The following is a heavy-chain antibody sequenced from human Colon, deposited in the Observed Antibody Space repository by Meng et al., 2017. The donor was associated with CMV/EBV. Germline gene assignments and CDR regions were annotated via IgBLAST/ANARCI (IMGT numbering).Heavy chain of an antibody. J-gene: IGHJ1*01. Sequence: VHWRGSGPGLVSPSGTRSFPFPVPGGSISGHYWTWIRRPAGEGLQWLGRIYSNGRIDENYSLRSRVTISVDTSKNQLSRRLTSVTAADTAVYYCGRAGARGVPIDVWGRGTLVTVSS. V-gene: IGHV4-4*07. CDR2: IYSNGRI. D-gene: IGHD3-10*01. CDR1: GGSISGHY. CDR3: GRAGARGVPIDV.